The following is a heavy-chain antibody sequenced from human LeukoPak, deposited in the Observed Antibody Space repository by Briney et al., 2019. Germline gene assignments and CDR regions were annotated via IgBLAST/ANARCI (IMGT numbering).Heavy chain of an antibody. CDR3: ARGTYHYDSSGYCFDY. D-gene: IGHD3-22*01. J-gene: IGHJ4*02. CDR2: IYYSGST. CDR1: GGSISSSSYY. Sequence: PSETLSLTCTVSGGSISSSSYYWGWIRQPPGKGLEWIGSIYYSGSTYYNPSLKSRVTISVDTSKNQFSLKLSSVTAADTAVHYCARGTYHYDSSGYCFDYWGQGTLVTVSS. V-gene: IGHV4-39*07.